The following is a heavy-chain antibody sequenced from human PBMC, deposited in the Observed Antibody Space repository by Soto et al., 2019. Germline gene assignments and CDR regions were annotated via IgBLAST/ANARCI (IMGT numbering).Heavy chain of an antibody. J-gene: IGHJ4*02. CDR3: ARDQQAVEVNFCDY. CDR1: GYTFTSHA. CDR2: INPGNWQE. D-gene: IGHD6-13*01. V-gene: IGHV1-3*01. Sequence: QVQLVQSGAEVKKPGASVKISCKASGYTFTSHAIHWVRQDPGQRLEWMGWINPGNWQEEHSQKFPGSVTITRDTPASTAYMELSTLTSEDTAVYFCARDQQAVEVNFCDYWGQGTLVPVS.